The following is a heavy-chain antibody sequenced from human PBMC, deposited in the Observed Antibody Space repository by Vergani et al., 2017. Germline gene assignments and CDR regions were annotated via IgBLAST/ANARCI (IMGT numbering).Heavy chain of an antibody. CDR3: ARATAYCGGDCYPYYYYGMDV. D-gene: IGHD2-21*02. Sequence: QVQLVESGGGLVKPGGSLRLSCAASGFTFSDYYMSWIRQAPGKGLEWVSYISSSSSYTNYADSVKGRFTISRDNAKNSLYLQMNSLRAEDTAVYYCARATAYCGGDCYPYYYYGMDVWGQGP. J-gene: IGHJ6*02. CDR2: ISSSSSYT. V-gene: IGHV3-11*05. CDR1: GFTFSDYY.